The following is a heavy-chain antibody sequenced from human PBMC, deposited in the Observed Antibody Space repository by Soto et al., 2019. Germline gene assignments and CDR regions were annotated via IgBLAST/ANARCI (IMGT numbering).Heavy chain of an antibody. CDR3: PRSQGGSSSLDIYYYYYYGMDV. Sequence: QVQLVQSGAEVKKPGSSVKVSCKAPGGTFSTYAISWVRQAPGQGLEWMGGVIPIFGTPKYAQKFQGRVTITADESTSTGYRRLRSLRSEDTAVYYGPRSQGGSSSLDIYYYYYYGMDVWAKGPRSPSP. J-gene: IGHJ6*02. CDR1: GGTFSTYA. V-gene: IGHV1-69*01. D-gene: IGHD2-15*01. CDR2: VIPIFGTP.